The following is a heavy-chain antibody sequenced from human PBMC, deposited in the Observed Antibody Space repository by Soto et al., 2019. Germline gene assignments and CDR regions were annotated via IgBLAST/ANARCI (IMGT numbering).Heavy chain of an antibody. CDR2: IKQDRSEL. Sequence: EVQLVESGGGLVQPGGSLRLSCAASGFTFSSYWMSWVRQAPGKGLEWVANIKQDRSELYYVDSVKGRFTISRDNAKNSLYLQMNSLRAEDSAVYHCVRDLIESGAMDVWGQGTTVTVSS. D-gene: IGHD3-16*01. CDR1: GFTFSSYW. CDR3: VRDLIESGAMDV. V-gene: IGHV3-7*04. J-gene: IGHJ6*02.